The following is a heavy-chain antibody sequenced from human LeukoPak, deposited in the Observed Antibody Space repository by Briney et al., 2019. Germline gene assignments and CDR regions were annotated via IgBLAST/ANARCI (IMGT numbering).Heavy chain of an antibody. CDR2: ISSSSSTI. Sequence: GGSLRLSCAASGFTFSSYSMNWVRQAPGKGLEWVSYISSSSSTIYYADSVKGRFTISRDNAKNSLYLQMNSLRAEDTAVYYCARVESRGVNYYGMDVWGQGTTVTVSS. D-gene: IGHD3-10*01. J-gene: IGHJ6*02. CDR3: ARVESRGVNYYGMDV. V-gene: IGHV3-48*01. CDR1: GFTFSSYS.